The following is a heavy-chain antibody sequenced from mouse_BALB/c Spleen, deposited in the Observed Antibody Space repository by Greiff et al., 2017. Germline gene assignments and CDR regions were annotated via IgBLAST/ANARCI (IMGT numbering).Heavy chain of an antibody. V-gene: IGHV1-7*01. D-gene: IGHD2-4*01. J-gene: IGHJ3*01. CDR2: INPSTGYT. CDR1: GYTFTSYW. CDR3: ARDRGLRTQFAY. Sequence: VKLMESGAELAKPGASVKMSCKASGYTFTSYWMHWVKQRPGQGLEWIGYINPSTGYTEYNQKFKDKATLTADKSSSTAYMQLSSLTSEDSAVYYCARDRGLRTQFAYWGQGTLVTVSA.